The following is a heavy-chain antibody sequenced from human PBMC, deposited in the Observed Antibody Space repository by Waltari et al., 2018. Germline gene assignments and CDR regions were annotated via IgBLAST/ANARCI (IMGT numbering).Heavy chain of an antibody. Sequence: QVQLVQSGAEVKKPGASVTVSCKASGYTFTSYDINWVRQATGQGLEWMGWMNPNSGNTGYAQKFQGRVTMTRNTSISTAYMELSSLRSEDTAVYYCARVDDSSGYQLFDPWGQGTLVTVSS. CDR2: MNPNSGNT. J-gene: IGHJ5*02. D-gene: IGHD3-22*01. CDR1: GYTFTSYD. V-gene: IGHV1-8*01. CDR3: ARVDDSSGYQLFDP.